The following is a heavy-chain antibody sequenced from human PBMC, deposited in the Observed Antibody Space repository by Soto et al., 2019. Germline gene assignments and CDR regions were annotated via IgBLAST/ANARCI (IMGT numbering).Heavy chain of an antibody. CDR3: ARVRRDDISGYYHVFFDY. V-gene: IGHV3-30-3*01. CDR2: ISYDGSSK. J-gene: IGHJ4*02. D-gene: IGHD3-22*01. CDR1: GFTFSSYA. Sequence: GGSLRLSCAASGFTFSSYAMSWVRQASGKGLEWVALISYDGSSKYYADSVKGRFTISRDNSKNTLNLQMNSLRVEDTAVYYCARVRRDDISGYYHVFFDYWGQGTLVTVSS.